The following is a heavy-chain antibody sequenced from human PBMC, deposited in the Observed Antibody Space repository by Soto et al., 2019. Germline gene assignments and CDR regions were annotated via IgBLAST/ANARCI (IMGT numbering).Heavy chain of an antibody. CDR1: GGSISSSSYY. Sequence: SETLSLTCTVSGGSISSSSYYWGWIRQPPGKGLEWIGSIYYSGSTYYNPSLKSRVTISVDTSKNQFSLKLSSVTAADTAVYYCARKATGTTGNSWFDPWGQGTLVTVSS. CDR2: IYYSGST. D-gene: IGHD1-1*01. J-gene: IGHJ5*02. V-gene: IGHV4-39*01. CDR3: ARKATGTTGNSWFDP.